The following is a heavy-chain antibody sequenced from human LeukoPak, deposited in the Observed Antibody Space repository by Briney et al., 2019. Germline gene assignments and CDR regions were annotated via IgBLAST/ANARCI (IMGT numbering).Heavy chain of an antibody. V-gene: IGHV3-33*01. Sequence: GGSLRLSCAASGFTFSSYGMHWVRQAPGKGLEWVAVIWYDGSNKYYADSVKGRFTISRDNSKNTLYLQMNSLRAEDTAVYYCARGDQLLPFSYFDYWGLGTLVTVSS. D-gene: IGHD2-2*01. CDR3: ARGDQLLPFSYFDY. J-gene: IGHJ4*02. CDR1: GFTFSSYG. CDR2: IWYDGSNK.